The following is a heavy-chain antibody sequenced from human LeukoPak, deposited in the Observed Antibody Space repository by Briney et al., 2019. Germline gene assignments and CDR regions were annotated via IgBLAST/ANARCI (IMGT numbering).Heavy chain of an antibody. CDR3: ATEGRTPGYSSAYAYGMDY. CDR1: GFTFSICA. Sequence: GGSLRLSCAASGFTFSICAMSWVRQAPGKGLEHVSFISESGNNAYYGDSVKGRFTISRDNSKNTLFLQMNSLRAEDTAVYYCATEGRTPGYSSAYAYGMDYWGQGTLVTVSS. CDR2: ISESGNNA. V-gene: IGHV3-23*02. D-gene: IGHD6-19*01. J-gene: IGHJ4*02.